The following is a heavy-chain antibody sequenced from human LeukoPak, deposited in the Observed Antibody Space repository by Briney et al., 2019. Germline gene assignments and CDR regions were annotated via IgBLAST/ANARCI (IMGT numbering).Heavy chain of an antibody. CDR2: ISSSSSYI. V-gene: IGHV3-21*01. J-gene: IGHJ4*02. Sequence: GGSLRLSCAASGFTFSSYGMNWVRQAPGKGLEWVSSISSSSSYIYYADSVKGRFTISRDNAKNSLYLQMNSLRAEDTAVYYCAKSPNVLRFLEWLPYFDYWGQGALVTVSS. D-gene: IGHD3-3*01. CDR3: AKSPNVLRFLEWLPYFDY. CDR1: GFTFSSYG.